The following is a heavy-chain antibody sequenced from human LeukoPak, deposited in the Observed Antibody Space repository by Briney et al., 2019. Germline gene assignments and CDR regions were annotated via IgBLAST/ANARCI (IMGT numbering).Heavy chain of an antibody. Sequence: PSETLSLTCTVSGGSISDYYWSWIRQPPGKGLEWIGYIYYSGSTNYNPSLKSRVTISVDTSRNQFSLKLSSVTAADTAVYFCARGLYGSGTFGYWGQGTLVTVSS. V-gene: IGHV4-59*01. CDR1: GGSISDYY. J-gene: IGHJ4*02. CDR3: ARGLYGSGTFGY. D-gene: IGHD3-10*01. CDR2: IYYSGST.